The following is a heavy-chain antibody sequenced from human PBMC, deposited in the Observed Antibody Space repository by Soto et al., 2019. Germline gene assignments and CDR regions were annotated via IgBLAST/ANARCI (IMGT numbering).Heavy chain of an antibody. J-gene: IGHJ4*02. D-gene: IGHD3-10*01. Sequence: SETLSLTCGVYGGSFTGYYWSWIRQPPGKGLEWIGEINHAGSTNYNPSLKSRVTISVDTSKKQFSLKLSSVIAAATAVYYCGRAGFGSGSYMYYFDYWGQGTLVTVSS. CDR3: GRAGFGSGSYMYYFDY. CDR1: GGSFTGYY. CDR2: INHAGST. V-gene: IGHV4-34*01.